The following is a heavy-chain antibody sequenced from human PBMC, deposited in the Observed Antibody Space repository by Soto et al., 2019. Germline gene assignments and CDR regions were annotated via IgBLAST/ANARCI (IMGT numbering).Heavy chain of an antibody. D-gene: IGHD3-22*01. CDR3: ARRALDPSGHYSPYNWFDS. J-gene: IGHJ5*01. CDR2: IDPVDSDD. Sequence: PGESLKISCQGSGYIFTKHWIAGVRQKPGKGLEWIGIIDPVDSDDRYSPSFEGQVTISVDKSNNTAFLRWDKLKTSDTATYFCARRALDPSGHYSPYNWFDSWGQGTQVTVSS. V-gene: IGHV5-51*01. CDR1: GYIFTKHW.